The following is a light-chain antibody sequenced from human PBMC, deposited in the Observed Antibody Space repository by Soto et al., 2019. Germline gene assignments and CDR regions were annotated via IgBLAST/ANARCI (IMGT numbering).Light chain of an antibody. CDR2: GNS. J-gene: IGLJ1*01. CDR1: SSNIGAGYD. CDR3: QSYDSSLSGYV. V-gene: IGLV1-40*01. Sequence: QSVLTQPPSVSGAPGQRVTISCTGSSSNIGAGYDVPWYQQLPGTAPKLLIYGNSNRPSGVPDRFSGSKSGTSASLAITGLQAEDEADYYCQSYDSSLSGYVFGTGTTLTVL.